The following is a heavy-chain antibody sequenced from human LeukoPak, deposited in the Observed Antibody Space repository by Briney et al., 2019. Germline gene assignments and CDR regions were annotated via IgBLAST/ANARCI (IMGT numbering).Heavy chain of an antibody. CDR3: ARDFAFDI. V-gene: IGHV4-59*02. Sequence: PSETLSLTCTVSGASVSSYYWSWIRQPPGKGLEWIGYIYYSGTTNYNPSLKSRVTISVDTSKNQFSLKLSSVTAADPAVYYCARDFAFDIWGQGTMVTVSS. CDR1: GASVSSYY. J-gene: IGHJ3*02. CDR2: IYYSGTT.